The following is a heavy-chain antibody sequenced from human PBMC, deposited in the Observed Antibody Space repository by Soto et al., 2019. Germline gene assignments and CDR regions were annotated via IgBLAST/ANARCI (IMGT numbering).Heavy chain of an antibody. J-gene: IGHJ5*02. CDR1: GGTFSSYA. V-gene: IGHV1-69*01. D-gene: IGHD3-22*01. Sequence: QVPLVQSGAEVKKPGSSVKVSCKASGGTFSSYAISWVRQAPGQGLEWMGGIIPIFGTANYAQKFQGRVTITADESTSTAYMELSSLRSEDTAVYYCAGYYYDSSGYYYWWFDPWGQGTLVTVSS. CDR2: IIPIFGTA. CDR3: AGYYYDSSGYYYWWFDP.